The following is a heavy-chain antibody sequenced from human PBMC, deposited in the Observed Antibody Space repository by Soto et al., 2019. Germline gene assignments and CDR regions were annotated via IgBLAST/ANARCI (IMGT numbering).Heavy chain of an antibody. D-gene: IGHD6-13*01. Sequence: ASVKVSCKASGYTFTSYGISWVRQAPGQGLEWMGWISAYNGNTKYAQKLQGRVTMTTDTSTSTAYMELRSLRSDDTAVYYCARGAWLAAAGYVDYWGQGTPVTVSS. CDR2: ISAYNGNT. J-gene: IGHJ4*02. CDR1: GYTFTSYG. CDR3: ARGAWLAAAGYVDY. V-gene: IGHV1-18*01.